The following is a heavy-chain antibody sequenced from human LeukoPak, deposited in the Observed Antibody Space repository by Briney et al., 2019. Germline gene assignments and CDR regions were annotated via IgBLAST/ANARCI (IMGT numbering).Heavy chain of an antibody. V-gene: IGHV1-69*13. CDR1: GGTFSSYA. CDR2: IIPIFGTA. D-gene: IGHD5-24*01. Sequence: SVKVSCKASGGTFSSYAISWVRQAPGQGLEWMGGIIPIFGTANYAQKFQGRVTITADESTSTAYMELSSLRSEDTAVYYCAREDVGRDGYNWGAFDIWGQGTMITVSS. J-gene: IGHJ3*02. CDR3: AREDVGRDGYNWGAFDI.